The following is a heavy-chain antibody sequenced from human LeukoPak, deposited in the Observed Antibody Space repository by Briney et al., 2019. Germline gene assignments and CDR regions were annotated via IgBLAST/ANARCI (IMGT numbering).Heavy chain of an antibody. CDR3: ARGLYYYYDTSGYLYY. V-gene: IGHV3-74*01. D-gene: IGHD3-22*01. Sequence: GSLRLSCAASGFTFSSYWMHWVRQAPGKGLVWVSRINSDGSTTSYADSVKGRFTISRDNAKNTLYLQMNSLRAEDTAVYYCARGLYYYYDTSGYLYYWGQGTLVTVSS. CDR2: INSDGSTT. CDR1: GFTFSSYW. J-gene: IGHJ4*02.